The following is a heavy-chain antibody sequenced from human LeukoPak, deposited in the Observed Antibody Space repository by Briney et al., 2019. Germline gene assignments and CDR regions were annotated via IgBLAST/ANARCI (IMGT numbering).Heavy chain of an antibody. V-gene: IGHV3-7*01. D-gene: IGHD3-3*01. CDR1: GFTFSSYW. J-gene: IGHJ4*02. CDR3: ARGFRLKYLDFWSGYLRPFDY. CDR2: IKQDGSEK. Sequence: TGGSLRLSCAASGFTFSSYWMSWVRQAPGKGLEWVANIKQDGSEKYYVDSVKGRFTISRDNAKNSLYLQMNSLRAEDTAVYYCARGFRLKYLDFWSGYLRPFDYWGQGTLVTVSS.